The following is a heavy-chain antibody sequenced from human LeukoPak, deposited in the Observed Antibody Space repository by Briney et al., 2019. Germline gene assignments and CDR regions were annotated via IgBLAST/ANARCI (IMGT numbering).Heavy chain of an antibody. Sequence: PSETLSLTCTVSGVSISSSNSYWGWIRQPPGKGLEWIGSIYYSGNTYYNASLKSQVSISIDTSKNQFSLRLTSVTAADTAVYYCARAIVGAHGVVAFDIWGQGTMVTVSS. CDR1: GVSISSSNSY. V-gene: IGHV4-39*01. CDR3: ARAIVGAHGVVAFDI. J-gene: IGHJ3*02. D-gene: IGHD1-26*01. CDR2: IYYSGNT.